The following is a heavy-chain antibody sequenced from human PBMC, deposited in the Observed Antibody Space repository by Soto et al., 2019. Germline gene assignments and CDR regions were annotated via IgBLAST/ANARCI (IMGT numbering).Heavy chain of an antibody. CDR3: AKGDRYYDSSGLTRFDY. V-gene: IGHV3-30*18. Sequence: GGSLRLSCAASGFTFSSYGMHWVRQAPGKGLEWVAVISYDGSNKYYADSVKGRFTISRDNSKNTLYLQMNSLRAEDTAVYYCAKGDRYYDSSGLTRFDYWGQGTLVTVSS. D-gene: IGHD3-22*01. CDR1: GFTFSSYG. J-gene: IGHJ4*02. CDR2: ISYDGSNK.